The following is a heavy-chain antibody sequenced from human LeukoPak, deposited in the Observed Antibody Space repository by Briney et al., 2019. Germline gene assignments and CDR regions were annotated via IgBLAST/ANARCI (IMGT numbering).Heavy chain of an antibody. Sequence: ASVKVSCKASGYTFSDYDMHWERQAPGQGPEWMGWINPNSGATNYAQKFQGRVTVTRDMSINTAYMELSRLRIDDTAVYYCARVPKVRPTGDFDCWGQGTPVTVSS. V-gene: IGHV1-2*02. CDR3: ARVPKVRPTGDFDC. CDR2: INPNSGAT. CDR1: GYTFSDYD. D-gene: IGHD3-10*01. J-gene: IGHJ4*02.